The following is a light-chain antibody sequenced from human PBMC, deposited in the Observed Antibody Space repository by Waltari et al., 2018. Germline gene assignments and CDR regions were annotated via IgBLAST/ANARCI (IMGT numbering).Light chain of an antibody. J-gene: IGKJ1*01. V-gene: IGKV1-17*01. CDR3: LKHNSYPPT. CDR2: GAT. CDR1: QGISSY. Sequence: DIQMTQSPSSLSASVGDTVTINCRASQGISSYLNWFQQKPGKAPKLLIYGATTLQSGVPSRFSGSGSGTEFTLTISSLQPEDFATYYCLKHNSYPPTFGQGTKVEVK.